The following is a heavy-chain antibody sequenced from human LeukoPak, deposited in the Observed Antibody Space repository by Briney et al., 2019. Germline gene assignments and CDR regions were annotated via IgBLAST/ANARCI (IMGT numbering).Heavy chain of an antibody. CDR2: INQDGSQK. J-gene: IGHJ4*02. CDR1: GFTFTSYW. Sequence: PGGSLRLSCVASGFTFTSYWMNWVRQAPGKGLEWVANINQDGSQKYFVDSVKGRFTISRDNAKNSLYLQMSSLRAEDTALYYCATNIVGANPGSYSGQGTLVTVSS. D-gene: IGHD1-26*01. V-gene: IGHV3-7*01. CDR3: ATNIVGANPGSY.